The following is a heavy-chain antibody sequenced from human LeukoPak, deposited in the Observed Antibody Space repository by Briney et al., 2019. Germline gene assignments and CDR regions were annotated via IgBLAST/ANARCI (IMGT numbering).Heavy chain of an antibody. V-gene: IGHV4-39*07. CDR2: INHSGST. CDR1: GGSISSSSYY. Sequence: SETLSLTCTVSGGSISSSSYYWSWIRQPPGKGLEWIGEINHSGSTIYNPSLKSRVTISVDTSNTSKNQFSLKLNSVTAADTAMYYCVSGDESGWSNNFDYWGQGTLVTVSS. D-gene: IGHD6-19*01. J-gene: IGHJ4*02. CDR3: VSGDESGWSNNFDY.